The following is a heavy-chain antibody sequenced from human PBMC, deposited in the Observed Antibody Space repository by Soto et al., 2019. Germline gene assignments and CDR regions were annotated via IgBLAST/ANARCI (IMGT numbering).Heavy chain of an antibody. J-gene: IGHJ6*02. D-gene: IGHD1-26*01. Sequence: QVQLVQSGAEVKKPGASVQVSCKASGYRFETYAMTWVRQAPGQGLEWMGWISAYSVDTYSAQKFQDRLTMTKDTSTGTAYMELRSLTSDDTAVYSVARGHGAIRGALAVWGQGTTVTVSS. CDR3: ARGHGAIRGALAV. CDR2: ISAYSVDT. V-gene: IGHV1-18*01. CDR1: GYRFETYA.